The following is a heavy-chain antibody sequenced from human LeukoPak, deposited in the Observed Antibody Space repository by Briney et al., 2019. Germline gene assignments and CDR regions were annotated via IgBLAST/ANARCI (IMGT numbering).Heavy chain of an antibody. Sequence: GGSLRLSCAASGFTFSSYGMHWVRQAPGKGLEWVAFIRYDGSNKYYADSVKGRFTISRDNSKNTLYLQMNSPRAEDTAVYYCAKDLRIRIAAAGTKFPFDYWGQGTLVTVSS. J-gene: IGHJ4*02. D-gene: IGHD6-13*01. CDR3: AKDLRIRIAAAGTKFPFDY. CDR1: GFTFSSYG. V-gene: IGHV3-30*02. CDR2: IRYDGSNK.